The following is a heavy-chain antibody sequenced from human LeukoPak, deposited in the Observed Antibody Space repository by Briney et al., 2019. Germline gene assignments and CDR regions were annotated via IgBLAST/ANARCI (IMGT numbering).Heavy chain of an antibody. D-gene: IGHD6-13*01. V-gene: IGHV4-59*01. Sequence: PSETLSLTCTVSGGSISSYYLSWIRRPQGKGLEWIGSIYYSGSTNYNPSLKSRVTISVDTSKNQFSLKLSSVAARETAVYYCARGLYGYSSSSGALDYSGEGTLVTVSS. CDR2: IYYSGST. J-gene: IGHJ4*02. CDR1: GGSISSYY. CDR3: ARGLYGYSSSSGALDY.